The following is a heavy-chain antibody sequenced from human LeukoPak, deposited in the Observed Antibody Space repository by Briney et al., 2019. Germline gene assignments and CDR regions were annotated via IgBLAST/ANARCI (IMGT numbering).Heavy chain of an antibody. J-gene: IGHJ4*02. CDR2: INDSGST. V-gene: IGHV4-34*01. CDR3: ARGPQTVQLWEPFDY. CDR1: GGSFSGYY. Sequence: PSETLSLTCAVYGGSFSGYYWSWIRLPPGKGLEWIGEINDSGSTNYNPSLKSRVTISVDTSKNQFSLKLSSVTAADTAVYYCARGPQTVQLWEPFDYWGQGTLVTVSS. D-gene: IGHD5-18*01.